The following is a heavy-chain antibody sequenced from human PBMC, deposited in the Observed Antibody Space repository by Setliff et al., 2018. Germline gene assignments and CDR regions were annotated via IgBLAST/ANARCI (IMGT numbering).Heavy chain of an antibody. CDR2: IIPIFGTA. CDR3: AISTIFGVVSPTPDAFDI. Sequence: SVKVSCKASGGTFSIYTISWVRQAPGQGLEWMGRIIPIFGTANYAQKFQGRVTITADKSTSTAYMELSSLRSEDTAVYYCAISTIFGVVSPTPDAFDIWGQGTMVIVSS. V-gene: IGHV1-69*08. D-gene: IGHD3-3*01. CDR1: GGTFSIYT. J-gene: IGHJ3*02.